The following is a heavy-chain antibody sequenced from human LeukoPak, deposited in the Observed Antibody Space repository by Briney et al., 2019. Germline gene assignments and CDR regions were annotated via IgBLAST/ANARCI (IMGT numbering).Heavy chain of an antibody. Sequence: PGGSLRLSCAASGFTFSSYAMHWVRQAPGKGLEWVAVISYDGSNKYYADSVKSRFTISRDNSKNTLYLQMNSLRAEDTAVYYCARDLRFLEWAFDYWGQGTLVTVSS. CDR3: ARDLRFLEWAFDY. D-gene: IGHD3-3*01. CDR1: GFTFSSYA. V-gene: IGHV3-30*04. J-gene: IGHJ4*02. CDR2: ISYDGSNK.